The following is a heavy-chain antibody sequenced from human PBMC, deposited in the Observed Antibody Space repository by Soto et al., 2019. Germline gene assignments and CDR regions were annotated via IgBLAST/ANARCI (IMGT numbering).Heavy chain of an antibody. CDR2: IKSKTDGGTT. V-gene: IGHV3-15*01. J-gene: IGHJ3*02. D-gene: IGHD2-2*01. CDR1: GFTFSNAW. Sequence: GGSLRLSCAASGFTFSNAWMSWVRQAPGKGLEWVGRIKSKTDGGTTDYAAPVKGRFTISRDDSKNTLYLQMNSLKTEDTAVYYCTTVEGDIVVVPAANPHDAFDIWGQGTMVTVSS. CDR3: TTVEGDIVVVPAANPHDAFDI.